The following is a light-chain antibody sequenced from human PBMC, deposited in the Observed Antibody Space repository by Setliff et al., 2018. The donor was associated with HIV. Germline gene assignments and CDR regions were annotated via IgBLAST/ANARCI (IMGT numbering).Light chain of an antibody. J-gene: IGLJ1*01. CDR3: SSYTSSSPYV. Sequence: QSVLTQPASVSGSPGQSITISCTGTSSDIGGYNFVSWYQHHPGKAPKLMIYEVTNRPSGVSNRFSGSKSGNTASLTISGLQADDEADYYCSSYTSSSPYVFGTGTRAPS. CDR1: SSDIGGYNF. V-gene: IGLV2-14*01. CDR2: EVT.